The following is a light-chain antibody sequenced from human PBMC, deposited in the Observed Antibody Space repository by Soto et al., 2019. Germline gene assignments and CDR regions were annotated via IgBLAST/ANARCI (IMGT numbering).Light chain of an antibody. Sequence: EIVLTQSPGTLSLSPGERATLSCRASQSVSSSYLAWYQQKTGKAPRLLIYGASSRATGIPDRFSGSGFGTDFTLTISRLEPEDFAVYYCQQYGSSPRTFGQGTKVDIK. V-gene: IGKV3-20*01. CDR3: QQYGSSPRT. CDR1: QSVSSSY. J-gene: IGKJ1*01. CDR2: GAS.